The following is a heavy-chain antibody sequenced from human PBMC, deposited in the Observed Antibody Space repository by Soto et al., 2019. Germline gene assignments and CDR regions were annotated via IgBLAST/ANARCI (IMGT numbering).Heavy chain of an antibody. CDR2: IIPIFGTA. D-gene: IGHD6-13*01. J-gene: IGHJ6*02. CDR3: AREGYSTATRAHYYYYYGMDV. CDR1: GVTFSSYA. Sequence: SVKVSGKASGVTFSSYAISWVRQAPGQGLEWMGGIIPIFGTANYAQKFQGRVTITADESTSTAYMELSSLRSEDTAVYYCAREGYSTATRAHYYYYYGMDVWGQGTTVTVSS. V-gene: IGHV1-69*13.